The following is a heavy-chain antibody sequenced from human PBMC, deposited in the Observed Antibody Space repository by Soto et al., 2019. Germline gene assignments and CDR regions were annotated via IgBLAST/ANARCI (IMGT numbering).Heavy chain of an antibody. D-gene: IGHD6-19*01. CDR1: GYPFTSYA. V-gene: IGHV1-3*01. Sequence: ASVKVSFKTSGYPFTSYAMHWVRQAPGQRLEWMGWINAGNGNTKYSQKFQGRVTITRDTSASTAYMELSSLRSEDTAVYYCALRIAVAGFDYWGQGTMVTVSS. CDR3: ALRIAVAGFDY. CDR2: INAGNGNT. J-gene: IGHJ4*02.